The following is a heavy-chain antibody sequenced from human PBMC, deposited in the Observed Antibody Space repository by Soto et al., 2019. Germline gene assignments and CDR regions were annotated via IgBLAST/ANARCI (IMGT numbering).Heavy chain of an antibody. D-gene: IGHD3-16*01. CDR1: GFTVSTKY. CDR3: ARDPWAADY. J-gene: IGHJ4*02. Sequence: EVQLVESGGGLVQPGGSLRLSCAASGFTVSTKYMSWVRQAPGKGLEWVSVIYSGVSTFYADSVRGRFTISRDNSKSTVNLQMNSLGAEDTAVYYCARDPWAADYWGQGTLVTVSS. V-gene: IGHV3-66*01. CDR2: IYSGVST.